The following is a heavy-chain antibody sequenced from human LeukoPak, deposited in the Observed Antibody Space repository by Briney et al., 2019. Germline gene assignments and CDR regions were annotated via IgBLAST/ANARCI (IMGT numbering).Heavy chain of an antibody. J-gene: IGHJ4*02. CDR3: GEGDFEVGSTAYYDY. CDR2: ITGSGSAT. D-gene: IGHD3-9*01. CDR1: GFTFSSYA. Sequence: PGGSLRLSCAASGFTFSSYAMSWVRQAPGKGLEWVSVITGSGSATYYADSVRGRFTISRDNSKNTLYLQMNSLRVEDTAVYYCGEGDFEVGSTAYYDYWGQGTLVTVSS. V-gene: IGHV3-23*01.